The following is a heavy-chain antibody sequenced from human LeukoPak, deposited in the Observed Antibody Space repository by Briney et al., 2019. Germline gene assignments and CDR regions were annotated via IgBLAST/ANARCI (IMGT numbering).Heavy chain of an antibody. V-gene: IGHV3-21*01. Sequence: GGSLRLSCAASGFTFSSYSMNWVRQAPGKGLEWVSFNSTSSSYIYYADSVKGRFTISRDNAKNSLYLQMNSLRAEDTAVYYCARDVNWNYCDYWGHGTLVTVSS. J-gene: IGHJ4*01. CDR1: GFTFSSYS. D-gene: IGHD1-20*01. CDR3: ARDVNWNYCDY. CDR2: NSTSSSYI.